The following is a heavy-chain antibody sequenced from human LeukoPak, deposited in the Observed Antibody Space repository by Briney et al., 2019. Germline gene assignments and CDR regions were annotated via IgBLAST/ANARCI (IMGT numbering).Heavy chain of an antibody. CDR1: GGSISSSSYY. CDR2: IYYSGST. D-gene: IGHD3-16*01. Sequence: SETLSLTCTVSGGSISSSSYYWGWIRQPPGKWLEWIGSIYYSGSTYYNPSLKSRVTISVDTSKNQFSLKLRSVTAEDTAVYYCARHFGSITLAFDIWGQGTMVTVSS. V-gene: IGHV4-39*01. CDR3: ARHFGSITLAFDI. J-gene: IGHJ3*02.